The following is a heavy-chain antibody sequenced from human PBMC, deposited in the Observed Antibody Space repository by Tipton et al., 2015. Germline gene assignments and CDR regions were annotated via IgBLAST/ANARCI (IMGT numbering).Heavy chain of an antibody. V-gene: IGHV4-31*03. CDR2: IYYSGST. D-gene: IGHD6-13*01. Sequence: GLVKPSETLSLTCTVSGGSISSGGYYWTWIRQHPGKGLEWIGYIYYSGSTYYNPSLKSRVTISVDTSKNQFSLKLTSVTAADTAVYYCARDSLAAAGTPFDYWGQGTLVTVSS. CDR1: GGSISSGGYY. J-gene: IGHJ4*02. CDR3: ARDSLAAAGTPFDY.